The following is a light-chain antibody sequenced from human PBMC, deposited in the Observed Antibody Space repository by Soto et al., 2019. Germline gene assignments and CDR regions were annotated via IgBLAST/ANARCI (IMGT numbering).Light chain of an antibody. V-gene: IGKV3D-15*01. CDR1: QSVSSH. CDR2: DAS. J-gene: IGKJ4*01. CDR3: QQYNNWPLT. Sequence: EIVMTQSPDTLFVSLGEGATLSCRASQSVSSHLAWYQQKSGQPPRLLIYDASTRATGFPARFSGSGSGTEFTLTISSLQSEDFAVYYCQQYNNWPLTFGGGTKVDIK.